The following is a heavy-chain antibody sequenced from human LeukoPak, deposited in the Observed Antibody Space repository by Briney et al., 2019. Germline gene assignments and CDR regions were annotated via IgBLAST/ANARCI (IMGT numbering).Heavy chain of an antibody. CDR1: GFTFISYW. V-gene: IGHV3-74*01. Sequence: PGGSLRLSVAGSGFTFISYWMHWDRQAPGKGRVWVSRIKSDGSTRYAASVKRRFTISRANAKNTVSLQMTSLRAEDTGVYYCARAPSEIGGYYPEYFRHWGQGTLVIVSS. J-gene: IGHJ1*01. CDR2: IKSDGST. CDR3: ARAPSEIGGYYPEYFRH. D-gene: IGHD3-22*01.